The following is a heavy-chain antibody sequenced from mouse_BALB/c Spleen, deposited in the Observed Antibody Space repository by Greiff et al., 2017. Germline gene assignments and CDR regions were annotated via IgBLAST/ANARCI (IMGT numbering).Heavy chain of an antibody. V-gene: IGHV5-6-5*01. CDR1: GFTFSSYA. CDR2: ISSGGST. Sequence: EVQLVQSGGGLVKPGGSLKLSCAASGFTFSSYAMSWVRQTPEKRLEWVASISSGGSTYYPDSVKGRFTIPRDNARNILYVQMSSLRSEDTAMYYCARESITTGGFEDWGQGTLVTVSA. CDR3: ARESITTGGFED. D-gene: IGHD1-2*01. J-gene: IGHJ3*01.